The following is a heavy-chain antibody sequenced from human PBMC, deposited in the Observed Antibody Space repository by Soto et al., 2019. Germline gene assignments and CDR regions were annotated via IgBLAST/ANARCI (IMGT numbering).Heavy chain of an antibody. D-gene: IGHD2-2*01. J-gene: IGHJ5*02. V-gene: IGHV4-4*02. CDR2: IHHSGIT. CDR3: ARVRQYCSSSSCYLDP. Sequence: QVQLQESGPGLVKPSGPLSLTCAVSGDSISSSNWWNWFRHSPGTGMEGIGEIHHSGITNYNPSLKSRVPISVDESKKQFSLKLNSVTAADTDVYYCARVRQYCSSSSCYLDPWGQGTLVTVSS. CDR1: GDSISSSNW.